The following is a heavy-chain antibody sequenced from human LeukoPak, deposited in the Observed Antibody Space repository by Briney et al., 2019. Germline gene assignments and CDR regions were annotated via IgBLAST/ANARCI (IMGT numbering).Heavy chain of an antibody. CDR1: GFTFSHYW. D-gene: IGHD2-8*01. CDR3: ARGVRPDY. Sequence: GGSLRLSCAASGFTFSHYWMHWVRQAPGKGLVWVSRIEGDGGRTDYADSLKGRFTISRDNAKNTLYLEMNSLRAEDTAVYYCARGVRPDYWGQGTLVTVST. CDR2: IEGDGGRT. J-gene: IGHJ4*02. V-gene: IGHV3-74*01.